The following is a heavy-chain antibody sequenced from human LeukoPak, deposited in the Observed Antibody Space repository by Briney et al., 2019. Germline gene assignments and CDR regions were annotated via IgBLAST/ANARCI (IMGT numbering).Heavy chain of an antibody. D-gene: IGHD3-22*01. J-gene: IGHJ4*02. Sequence: GGSLSLSCAASGFTFSIYAMSWVRQAPGKGLEWVAAISGSGDTTYYADSVKGRFTISRDNSKNTLYLQIDSLRVDDTAVYYCARAKGLFDSSDYWGQGTLVTVSS. CDR1: GFTFSIYA. CDR3: ARAKGLFDSSDY. V-gene: IGHV3-23*01. CDR2: ISGSGDTT.